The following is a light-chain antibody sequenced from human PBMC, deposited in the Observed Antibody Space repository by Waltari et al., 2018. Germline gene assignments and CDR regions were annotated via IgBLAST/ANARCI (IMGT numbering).Light chain of an antibody. V-gene: IGLV2-14*03. CDR1: HSDVGGDDA. J-gene: IGLJ2*01. CDR3: SAQSRNSVVI. CDR2: DVT. Sequence: QSALTQPASVSGSPGQSITISCTGSHSDVGGDDAVSWYQDHPVHAPKVIIYDVTNRPSGVSDRLSGSKSGNTASLTSSGLQPEDEATYYRSAQSRNSVVIFGGGTKLTVL.